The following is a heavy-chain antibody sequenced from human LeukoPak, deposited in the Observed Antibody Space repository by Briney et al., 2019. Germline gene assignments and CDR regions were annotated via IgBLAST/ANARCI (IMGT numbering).Heavy chain of an antibody. D-gene: IGHD3-22*01. V-gene: IGHV4-39*01. CDR2: ISYSGNT. Sequence: SETLSLTCTVSGGSISSSGYSWGWSRQPPGKGLEWIGGISYSGNTYYNPSLKSRVTISVDTSKNQFSLQLSTVTAADTAVYYCAAYYYDSSGYFGRGEGTLVTVSS. CDR3: AAYYYDSSGYFG. CDR1: GGSISSSGYS. J-gene: IGHJ4*02.